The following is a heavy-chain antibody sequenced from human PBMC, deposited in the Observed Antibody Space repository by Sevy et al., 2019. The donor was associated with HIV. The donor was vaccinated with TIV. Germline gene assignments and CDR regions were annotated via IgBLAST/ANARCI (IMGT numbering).Heavy chain of an antibody. D-gene: IGHD3-16*01. J-gene: IGHJ4*02. V-gene: IGHV3-7*01. CDR1: GFRFTDYW. Sequence: WGSLRLSCAASGFRFTDYWMSWVRQTPGKGLEWVATIKQDESEKYYVDSVKGRFVISRDNGKTSVSLQMNGLRVEDTALYYCAREVGGFNWRPYYFDSWGQGTLVTVSS. CDR2: IKQDESEK. CDR3: AREVGGFNWRPYYFDS.